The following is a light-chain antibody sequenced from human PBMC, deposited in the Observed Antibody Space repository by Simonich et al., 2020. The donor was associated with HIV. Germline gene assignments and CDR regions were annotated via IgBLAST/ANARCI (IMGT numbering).Light chain of an antibody. CDR2: KDS. V-gene: IGLV3-27*01. J-gene: IGLJ3*02. CDR1: VVAKKY. CDR3: YSAADNPWV. Sequence: SYALTQPSSVSVSPGQTARITCSGDVVAKKYGRGFQQKPGQAPVLVDYKDSERPSGIPERFSGSSSGTTVTLTIRGAQVEDEADYYCYSAADNPWVFGGGTKLTVL.